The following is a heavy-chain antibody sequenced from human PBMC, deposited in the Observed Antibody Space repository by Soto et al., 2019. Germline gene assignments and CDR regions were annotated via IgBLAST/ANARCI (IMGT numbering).Heavy chain of an antibody. J-gene: IGHJ6*02. Sequence: SVKVSCKASGYTFTSYGISWVRQAPGQGLEWMGGIIPIFGTANYAQKFQGRVTITADESTSTAYMELSSLRSEDTAVYYCASPRYSSSSGVDYYGMDVWGQGTTVTVSS. CDR3: ASPRYSSSSGVDYYGMDV. CDR2: IIPIFGTA. D-gene: IGHD6-6*01. CDR1: GYTFTSYG. V-gene: IGHV1-69*13.